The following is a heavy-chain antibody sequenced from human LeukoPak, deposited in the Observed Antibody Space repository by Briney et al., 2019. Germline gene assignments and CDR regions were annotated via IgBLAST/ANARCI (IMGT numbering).Heavy chain of an antibody. D-gene: IGHD3-10*01. J-gene: IGHJ1*01. CDR2: INNDGTTT. Sequence: GGSLRLSCAASGFTFSGAWLHWVRQAPGKGLVWVSRINNDGTTTKYADSVKGRFTISRDNAKNTLYLQMNSLRAEDTAVYYCARISGPGMNEYFHLWGQGTLVTVSS. V-gene: IGHV3-74*01. CDR3: ARISGPGMNEYFHL. CDR1: GFTFSGAW.